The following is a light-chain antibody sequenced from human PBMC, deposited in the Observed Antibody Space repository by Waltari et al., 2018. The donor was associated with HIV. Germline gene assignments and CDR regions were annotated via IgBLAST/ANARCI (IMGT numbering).Light chain of an antibody. CDR2: SNN. Sequence: QSVLTQPSSASGTPGQRVAISCSGSSSTLERNAVNWYQQLPGTAPKLPVYSNNQRPSGVPDRISGSKSGTSASLAISGLQSEDEADYYCAAWDDSLNGWVFGGGTKLTVL. J-gene: IGLJ3*02. CDR3: AAWDDSLNGWV. CDR1: SSTLERNA. V-gene: IGLV1-44*01.